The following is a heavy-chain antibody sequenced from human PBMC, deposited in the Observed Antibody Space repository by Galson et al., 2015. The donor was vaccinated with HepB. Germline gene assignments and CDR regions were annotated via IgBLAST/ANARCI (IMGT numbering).Heavy chain of an antibody. CDR3: AIVLVPSVVDYYYYYMDV. V-gene: IGHV1-69*13. J-gene: IGHJ6*03. D-gene: IGHD2-2*01. Sequence: SVKVSCKASGGTFSSYGISWVRQAPGQGLEWMGGIIPILGTTNYAQKFQGRVTITADESTATAYMELSSLRSEDTAMYYCAIVLVPSVVDYYYYYMDVWGRGATVTVSS. CDR1: GGTFSSYG. CDR2: IIPILGTT.